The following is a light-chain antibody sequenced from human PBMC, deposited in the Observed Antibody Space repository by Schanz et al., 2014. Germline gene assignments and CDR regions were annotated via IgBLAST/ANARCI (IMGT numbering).Light chain of an antibody. Sequence: QSVLTQPPSASGTPGQRVTISCSGSSSNIGSNYVYWYQQLPGTAPKLLIYRNNQRPSGVPDRFSGSKSGTSASLAISGLRSEDEADYYCSSYAGSNNFRFGGGTKLTVL. CDR1: SSNIGSNY. V-gene: IGLV1-47*01. CDR3: SSYAGSNNFR. J-gene: IGLJ2*01. CDR2: RNN.